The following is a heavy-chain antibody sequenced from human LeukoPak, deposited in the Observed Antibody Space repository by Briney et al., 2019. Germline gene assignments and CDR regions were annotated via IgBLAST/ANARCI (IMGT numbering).Heavy chain of an antibody. CDR3: ASVAGWFDP. CDR1: GGSISSYY. J-gene: IGHJ5*02. CDR2: IYYSGST. V-gene: IGHV4-59*04. Sequence: SETLSLTCTVSGGSISSYYWSWIRQPPGKGLEWIGYIYYSGSTYYNPSLKSRVTISVDTSKNQFSLKLSSVTAADTAVYYCASVAGWFDPWGQGTLVTVSS.